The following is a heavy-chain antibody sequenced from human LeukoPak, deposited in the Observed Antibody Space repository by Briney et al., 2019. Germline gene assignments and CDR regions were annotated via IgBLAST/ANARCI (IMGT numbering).Heavy chain of an antibody. CDR1: GGSISSYY. CDR2: IYYSGST. Sequence: SETLSLTCTVSGGSISSYYWSWIRQPPGKGLEWIGYIYYSGSTNYNPSLKSRVTISVDTSKNQFSLKLSSVTAADTVVYYCARVPGGIWFGELFFDYWGQGTLVTLSS. D-gene: IGHD3-10*01. V-gene: IGHV4-59*01. CDR3: ARVPGGIWFGELFFDY. J-gene: IGHJ4*02.